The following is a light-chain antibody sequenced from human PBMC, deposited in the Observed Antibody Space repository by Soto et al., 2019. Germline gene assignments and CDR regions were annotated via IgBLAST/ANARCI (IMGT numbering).Light chain of an antibody. CDR3: SSYTSSSTYVV. CDR2: DVS. CDR1: SSDVGGYNL. V-gene: IGLV2-14*02. Sequence: QSALTQPASVSGSPGQSITISCTGTSSDVGGYNLVSWYQQHPGKAPKLIIYDVSNRPSGVSNRFSGSKSGNTASLTISGLQAEDEADYYCSSYTSSSTYVVFGGGTKLTVL. J-gene: IGLJ2*01.